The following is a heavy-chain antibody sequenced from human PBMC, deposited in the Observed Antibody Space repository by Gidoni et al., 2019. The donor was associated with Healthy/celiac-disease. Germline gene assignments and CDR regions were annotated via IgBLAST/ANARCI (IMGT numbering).Heavy chain of an antibody. CDR3: ANLPGVVTALFDY. CDR1: GFTFSSYA. D-gene: IGHD2-21*02. J-gene: IGHJ4*02. CDR2: SSGSVGST. V-gene: IGHV3-23*01. Sequence: EVQLLESGGGLVQPGGSLRLSCAASGFTFSSYAMSWVRQAPGKGLEWGSASSGSVGSTYYADSVKGRFTISRDNSKKTLYLQMNSLRAEDTAVYYCANLPGVVTALFDYWGQGTLVTVSS.